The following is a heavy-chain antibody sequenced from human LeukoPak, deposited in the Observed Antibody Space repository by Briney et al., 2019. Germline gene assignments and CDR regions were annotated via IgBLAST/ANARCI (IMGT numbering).Heavy chain of an antibody. Sequence: PGGSLRLSCAASGFTFSSYSMNWVRQAPGKGLEWVSSITIRSRYIYYADSMKGRFTISRDDAKNSLFLQMDSLRAEDTAVYYCARGYSDSSGTFDYWGQGILVTVSS. V-gene: IGHV3-21*01. D-gene: IGHD3-22*01. CDR3: ARGYSDSSGTFDY. CDR1: GFTFSSYS. CDR2: ITIRSRYI. J-gene: IGHJ4*02.